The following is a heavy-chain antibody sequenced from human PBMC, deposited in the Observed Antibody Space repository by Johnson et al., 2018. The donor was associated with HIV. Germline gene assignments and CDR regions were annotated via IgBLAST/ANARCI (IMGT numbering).Heavy chain of an antibody. CDR1: GFKFDDNG. J-gene: IGHJ3*02. CDR2: INWSGGST. Sequence: VQLVESGGGVVRPGGSLRLSCAASGFKFDDNGLNCVRQGPGKGLEWVSGINWSGGSTDYPASVQGRFTFSRDNDKNSLYLQMNSLRAEHTALYYCAKSRASSRGGAFDIWGQGTMVTVSS. D-gene: IGHD3-10*01. CDR3: AKSRASSRGGAFDI. V-gene: IGHV3-20*04.